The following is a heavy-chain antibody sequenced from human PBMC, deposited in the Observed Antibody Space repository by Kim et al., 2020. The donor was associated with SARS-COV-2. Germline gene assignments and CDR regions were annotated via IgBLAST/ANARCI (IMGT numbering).Heavy chain of an antibody. D-gene: IGHD2-15*01. CDR3: ARGGYCSGGSCYSGDDY. CDR2: ISAYNGNT. J-gene: IGHJ4*02. CDR1: GYTFTSYG. V-gene: IGHV1-18*01. Sequence: ASVKVSCKASGYTFTSYGISWVRQAPGQGLEWIGWISAYNGNTNYAQKLQGRVTMTTDTSTSTAYMELRSLRSDDTAVYYCARGGYCSGGSCYSGDDYWGQGTLVTVSS.